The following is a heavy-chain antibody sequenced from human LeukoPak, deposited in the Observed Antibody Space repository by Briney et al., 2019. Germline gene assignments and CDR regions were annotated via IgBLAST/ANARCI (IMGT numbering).Heavy chain of an antibody. D-gene: IGHD2-2*01. CDR1: GFTFSSYS. Sequence: KPGGSLRLSCAASGFTFSSYSMNWVRQAPGKGLEWVSSISSSSSYIYYADSVKGRFTISRDNAKNSLYLQMNSLRAEDTAVYYCARDLLVVVPHYYYGMDVWGQGTTVTVSS. V-gene: IGHV3-21*01. CDR2: ISSSSSYI. CDR3: ARDLLVVVPHYYYGMDV. J-gene: IGHJ6*02.